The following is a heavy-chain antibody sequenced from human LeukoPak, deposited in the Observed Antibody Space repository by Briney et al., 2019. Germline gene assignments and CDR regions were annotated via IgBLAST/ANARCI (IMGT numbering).Heavy chain of an antibody. CDR2: IKSDGST. J-gene: IGHJ1*01. CDR3: ARAPSEIGGYYPEYFRH. CDR1: GFTFSSYW. V-gene: IGHV3-74*01. D-gene: IGHD3-22*01. Sequence: GGSLRLSCAASGFTFSSYWMHWVRQAPGKGLVWVSRIKSDGSTNYADSVKGRFTISRDNAKNTVSLQMNSLRAEDTGVYFCARAPSEIGGYYPEYFRHWGQGTLVTVSS.